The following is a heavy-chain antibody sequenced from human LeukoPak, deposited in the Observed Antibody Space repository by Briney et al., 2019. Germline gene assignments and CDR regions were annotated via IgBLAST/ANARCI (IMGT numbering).Heavy chain of an antibody. CDR3: ARAESVVPAAMDWFDP. CDR1: GYTFTGNY. Sequence: ASVKVSCKASGYTFTGNYMHWVRQAPGQGLEWMGWINPNSGGTNYAQKFQGRVTMTRDTSISTAYMELSRLRSDDTAVYYCARAESVVPAAMDWFDPWGQGTLVTVSS. CDR2: INPNSGGT. D-gene: IGHD2-2*01. V-gene: IGHV1-2*02. J-gene: IGHJ5*02.